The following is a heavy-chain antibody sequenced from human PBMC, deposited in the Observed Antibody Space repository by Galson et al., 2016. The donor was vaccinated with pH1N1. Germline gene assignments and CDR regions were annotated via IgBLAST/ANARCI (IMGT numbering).Heavy chain of an antibody. CDR3: VKGDSSGYDYLSKFDP. CDR1: GFTFSSFA. Sequence: SLRLSCATSGFTFSSFAMTWVRQAPGKGLEWVSGITSGGSTYYADSVKGRFTISRDNSKNTVDLQMNRLRVEDTATYYCVKGDSSGYDYLSKFDPWGQGTVVTVSS. D-gene: IGHD3-22*01. V-gene: IGHV3-23*01. CDR2: ITSGGST. J-gene: IGHJ5*02.